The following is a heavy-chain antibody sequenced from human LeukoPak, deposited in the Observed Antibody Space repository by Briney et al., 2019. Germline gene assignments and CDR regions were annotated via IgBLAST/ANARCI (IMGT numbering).Heavy chain of an antibody. Sequence: SETLSLTCSVSGGSISSSSYYWGWIRQPPGKGLEWIGSLYYTGSTYYNPSLKSRVTISVDTSKNQFSLKLSSVTAADTAVYYCASGLWSLDYWGQGTLVTVSS. V-gene: IGHV4-39*01. CDR1: GGSISSSSYY. CDR3: ASGLWSLDY. J-gene: IGHJ4*02. CDR2: LYYTGST. D-gene: IGHD2-21*01.